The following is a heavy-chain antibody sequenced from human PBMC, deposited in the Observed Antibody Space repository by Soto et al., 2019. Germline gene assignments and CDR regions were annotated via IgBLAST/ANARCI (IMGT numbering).Heavy chain of an antibody. Sequence: SETLSLTCAVYGGSFSGYYWSWIRQPPGKGLEWIGEINHSGSTNYNPSLKSRVTISVDTSKNQFSLKLSSVTAADTAVYYCARGLLEARRGRQQLVTQNYYYYYYMDVWGKGTTVTVSS. D-gene: IGHD6-13*01. J-gene: IGHJ6*03. CDR3: ARGLLEARRGRQQLVTQNYYYYYYMDV. CDR2: INHSGST. CDR1: GGSFSGYY. V-gene: IGHV4-34*01.